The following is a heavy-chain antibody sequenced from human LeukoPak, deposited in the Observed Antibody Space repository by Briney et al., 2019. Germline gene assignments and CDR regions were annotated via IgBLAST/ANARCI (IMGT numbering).Heavy chain of an antibody. CDR3: ARGDELLWYFQH. CDR2: IIPILGIA. D-gene: IGHD1-7*01. CDR1: GGAFSSYA. Sequence: ASVKVSCKASGGAFSSYAISWVRQAPGQGLEWMGRIIPILGIANYAQKFQGRVTITADKSTSTAYMELSSLRSEDTAVYYCARGDELLWYFQHWGQGTLVTVSS. V-gene: IGHV1-69*04. J-gene: IGHJ1*01.